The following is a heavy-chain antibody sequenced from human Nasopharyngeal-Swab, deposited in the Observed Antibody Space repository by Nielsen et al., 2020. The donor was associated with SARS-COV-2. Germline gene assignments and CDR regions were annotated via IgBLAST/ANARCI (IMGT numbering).Heavy chain of an antibody. CDR1: GFSFSTYW. CDR2: IDNDGRRT. J-gene: IGHJ4*02. CDR3: VKYGSG. Sequence: GESLKISCAASGFSFSTYWMAWVRQAPGKGPEWVSRIDNDGRRTFYADLVKGRFTISRDNTKNTLYLQMNSLSAEDTALYYCVKYGSGWGQGTLVTVSS. V-gene: IGHV3-74*01. D-gene: IGHD6-19*01.